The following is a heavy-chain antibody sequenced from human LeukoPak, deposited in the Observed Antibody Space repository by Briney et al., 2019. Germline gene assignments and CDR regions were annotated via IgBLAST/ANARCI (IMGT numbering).Heavy chain of an antibody. CDR2: ISWNSGNI. Sequence: GGSLRLSCAASGFTFDDYAMHWVRQAPGKGLEWVSGISWNSGNIGYADSVKGRFTIPRDNAKNSLYLQMNSLRAEDMALYYCAKDIGSELTGADYWGQGTLVTVSS. D-gene: IGHD1-20*01. V-gene: IGHV3-9*03. CDR3: AKDIGSELTGADY. J-gene: IGHJ4*02. CDR1: GFTFDDYA.